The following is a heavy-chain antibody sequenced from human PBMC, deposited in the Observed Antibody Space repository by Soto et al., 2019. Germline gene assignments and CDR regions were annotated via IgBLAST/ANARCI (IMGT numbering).Heavy chain of an antibody. CDR3: ASHLRYFDY. Sequence: QLQLQESGSGLVKPSQTLSLTCAVSGGSISSGGYSWSWIRQPPGKGPECIGYIYHSGSTYYNPSLKSRATISVDRSKNQFSLKLSSVTAADTAVYYCASHLRYFDYWGQGTLVTVSS. J-gene: IGHJ4*02. V-gene: IGHV4-30-2*01. CDR1: GGSISSGGYS. CDR2: IYHSGST. D-gene: IGHD3-16*01.